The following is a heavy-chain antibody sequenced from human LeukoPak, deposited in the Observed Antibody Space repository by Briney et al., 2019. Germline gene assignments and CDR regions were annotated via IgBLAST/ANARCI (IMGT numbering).Heavy chain of an antibody. CDR1: GFTFSNFG. CDR2: IRYDGSNK. CDR3: SRDTFWDPSVTTDY. J-gene: IGHJ4*02. D-gene: IGHD4-17*01. V-gene: IGHV3-30*02. Sequence: GGSLRLSCAASGFTFSNFGMHWVRQAPGKGLEWVAFIRYDGSNKYYADSVKGRFTISRDNSKNTLYLQMNSLRAGDTAVYYCSRDTFWDPSVTTDYWGQGTLVTVSS.